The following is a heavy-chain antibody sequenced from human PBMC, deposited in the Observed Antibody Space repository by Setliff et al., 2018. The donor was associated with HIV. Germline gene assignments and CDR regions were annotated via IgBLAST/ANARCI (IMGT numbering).Heavy chain of an antibody. Sequence: ASVKVSCKASGYTFTSDDIKGTRQATGQGLEWMGWMNPNSGNTRYAQKFQGTVIMTRNTSISQAYMELGSLRSEDTAVYYCASSKKFYDFWGGYYTHGAFKIWGLGTMVTVSS. D-gene: IGHD3-3*01. CDR1: GYTFTSDD. V-gene: IGHV1-8*02. J-gene: IGHJ3*02. CDR2: MNPNSGNT. CDR3: ASSKKFYDFWGGYYTHGAFKI.